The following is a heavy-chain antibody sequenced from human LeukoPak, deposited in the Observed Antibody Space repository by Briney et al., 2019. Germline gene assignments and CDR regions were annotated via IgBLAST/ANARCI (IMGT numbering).Heavy chain of an antibody. CDR2: ISYDGSNK. CDR1: GFTFSSYG. CDR3: AKGAMVITFGGVIDEGYYFDY. J-gene: IGHJ4*02. Sequence: GGSLRLSCAASGFTFSSYGMHWVLQAPGKGLEWVAVISYDGSNKYYADSVKGRFTISRDNSKNTLYLQMNSLRAEDTAVYYCAKGAMVITFGGVIDEGYYFDYWGQGTLVTVSS. V-gene: IGHV3-30*18. D-gene: IGHD3-16*02.